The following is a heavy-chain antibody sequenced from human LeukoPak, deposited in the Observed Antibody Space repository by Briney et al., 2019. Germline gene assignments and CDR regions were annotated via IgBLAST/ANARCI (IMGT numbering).Heavy chain of an antibody. CDR3: AREVEMATQFDY. CDR2: ISSTGGT. CDR1: RGSITPHY. J-gene: IGHJ4*02. D-gene: IGHD5-24*01. Sequence: PSETLCLTCSVSRGSITPHYWSWIRQPAGKGLVWIGRISSTGGTNYNPSLKSRVTMSVDTSKNQLSLTLSSLTAADTAVYYCAREVEMATQFDYWGQGTLVTVSS. V-gene: IGHV4-4*07.